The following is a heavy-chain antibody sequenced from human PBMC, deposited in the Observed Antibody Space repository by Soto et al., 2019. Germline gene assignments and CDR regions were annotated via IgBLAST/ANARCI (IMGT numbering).Heavy chain of an antibody. CDR2: IYHSGST. CDR1: GGSISSGGSS. D-gene: IGHD2-15*01. J-gene: IGHJ5*02. Sequence: QLQLQESGSGLVKPSQTLSLTCAVSGGSISSGGSSWTWIRQPPGKGLEWIGYIYHSGSTYYNPSLKSRVTISVDRSKNQFSLKLTSVTAADTAVYYCARGAVVNLAPWGQCTLVTASP. V-gene: IGHV4-30-2*01. CDR3: ARGAVVNLAP.